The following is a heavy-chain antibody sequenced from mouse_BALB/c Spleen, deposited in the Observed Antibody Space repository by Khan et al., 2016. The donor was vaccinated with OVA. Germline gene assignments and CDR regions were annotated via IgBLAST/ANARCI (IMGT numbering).Heavy chain of an antibody. D-gene: IGHD2-4*01. Sequence: QVQLQQSGPELVKPGPLVKISCKTSGYTFTSYDINWVKQRPGQGLEWIGWIYPADGSTKYNEKFKGKATLTADKSSSTAYMHLSSLTSEKSAVYFCAREGLRGVGLDYWGQGTSVTVSS. CDR1: GYTFTSYD. V-gene: IGHV1S56*01. CDR3: AREGLRGVGLDY. J-gene: IGHJ4*01. CDR2: IYPADGST.